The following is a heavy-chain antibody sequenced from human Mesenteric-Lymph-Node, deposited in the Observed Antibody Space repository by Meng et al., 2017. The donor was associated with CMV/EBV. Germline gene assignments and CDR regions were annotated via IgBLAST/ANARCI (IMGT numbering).Heavy chain of an antibody. J-gene: IGHJ4*02. CDR1: GSISGYY. V-gene: IGHV4-34*01. D-gene: IGHD3-3*01. CDR2: INDSGST. CDR3: ARVHYDFYSGHTYSTDY. Sequence: GSISGYYWSWIRQHPGKGLEWIGEINDSGSTNYKPNIKSRETISVDTSKNQFSLILNSVTAADTAVYYCARVHYDFYSGHTYSTDYWGQGTLVTVSS.